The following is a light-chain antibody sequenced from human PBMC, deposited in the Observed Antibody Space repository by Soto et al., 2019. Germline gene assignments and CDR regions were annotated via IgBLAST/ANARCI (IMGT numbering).Light chain of an antibody. CDR3: NSYTYTSTGV. V-gene: IGLV2-14*01. J-gene: IGLJ1*01. CDR1: SSDGGGYNY. Sequence: QSALTQPASVSVSPGQSITISCTGTSSDGGGYNYVSWYQQYPGKAPKLMIYGVSIRPSGVSYRFSGSKSGSTASLTISGLRAEDEADYYCNSYTYTSTGVFGTGTKVTVL. CDR2: GVS.